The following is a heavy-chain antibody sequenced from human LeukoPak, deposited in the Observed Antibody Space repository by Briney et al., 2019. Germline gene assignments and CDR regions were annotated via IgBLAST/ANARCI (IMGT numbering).Heavy chain of an antibody. Sequence: GGSLRLSCAASGFTFGSNAMSWVRQAPGKGLEWVSAISGSGGSTYYADSVKGRFTISRDNSKNTLYLQMNSLRAEDTAVYYCAKDRGWTVTSGDYWGQGTLVTVSS. CDR1: GFTFGSNA. J-gene: IGHJ4*02. CDR3: AKDRGWTVTSGDY. D-gene: IGHD4-17*01. V-gene: IGHV3-23*01. CDR2: ISGSGGST.